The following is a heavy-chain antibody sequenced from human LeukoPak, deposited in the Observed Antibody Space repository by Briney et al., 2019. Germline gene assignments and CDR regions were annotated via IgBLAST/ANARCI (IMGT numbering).Heavy chain of an antibody. D-gene: IGHD6-13*01. J-gene: IGHJ1*01. CDR3: ARAIATPRYFQH. V-gene: IGHV4-30-4*08. CDR2: IYYSGST. Sequence: SETLSLTCTVSGGSISSGDYYWSWIRQPPGKGLEWIGYIYYSGSTYYNPSLKSRVTISVDTSKNQFSLKLSSVTAADTAVYYCARAIATPRYFQHWGQGTLVTVSS. CDR1: GGSISSGDYY.